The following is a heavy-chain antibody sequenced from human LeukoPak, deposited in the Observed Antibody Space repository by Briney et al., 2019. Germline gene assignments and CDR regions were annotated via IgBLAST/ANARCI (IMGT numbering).Heavy chain of an antibody. CDR2: ISFDGGKN. D-gene: IGHD5-18*01. V-gene: IGHV3-30*18. CDR3: AKGRQQWWTLDALDI. CDR1: GFTFSSYG. J-gene: IGHJ3*02. Sequence: GGSLRLSCAASGFTFSSYGMHWVRQAPGKGLEWVALISFDGGKNYYADSVKGRFTISRDNSKNTLYVQMNSLTPEDTAVYYCAKGRQQWWTLDALDIWGQGTMVTVSS.